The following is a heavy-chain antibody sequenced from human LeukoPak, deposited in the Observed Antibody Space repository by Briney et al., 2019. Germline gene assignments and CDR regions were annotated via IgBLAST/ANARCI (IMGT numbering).Heavy chain of an antibody. CDR2: LSYDGSNK. Sequence: PGGSLRLSCAASGFTFSSYAMHWVRQAPGKGLEWVAVLSYDGSNKYYADSVKGRFTISRDNSKNTLYLQMNSLRAEDTAVYYCARGNDYGGNSRYFDYWGQGTLVTVSS. CDR3: ARGNDYGGNSRYFDY. CDR1: GFTFSSYA. V-gene: IGHV3-30-3*01. J-gene: IGHJ4*02. D-gene: IGHD4-23*01.